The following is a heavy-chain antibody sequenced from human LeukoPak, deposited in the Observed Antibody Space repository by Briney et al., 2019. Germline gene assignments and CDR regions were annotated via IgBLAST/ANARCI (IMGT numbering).Heavy chain of an antibody. J-gene: IGHJ4*02. CDR1: GFTFSSYW. CDR2: INQDGSQK. V-gene: IGHV3-7*01. Sequence: GGSLRLSCEASGFTFSSYWMTWVRQAPGKGLDWVANINQDGSQKNYVDSVKGRFAISRDSAKNSLYLQMNSLRAEDAAVYYCARNYYDSSGSHFDFWGQGISVTVSS. CDR3: ARNYYDSSGSHFDF. D-gene: IGHD3-22*01.